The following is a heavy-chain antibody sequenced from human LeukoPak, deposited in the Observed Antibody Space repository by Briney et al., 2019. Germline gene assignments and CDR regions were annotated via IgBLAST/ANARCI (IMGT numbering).Heavy chain of an antibody. CDR2: IKQDGSER. V-gene: IGHV3-7*01. CDR1: GFTFSSYD. J-gene: IGHJ4*02. Sequence: GGSLRLSCAASGFTFSSYDMNWVRQAPGKGLEWVANIKQDGSERYYVDSVKGRFTISRDNAKNSLYLQMNSLRAEDTAVYYCARDQWLVPDYWGQGTLVTVSS. D-gene: IGHD6-19*01. CDR3: ARDQWLVPDY.